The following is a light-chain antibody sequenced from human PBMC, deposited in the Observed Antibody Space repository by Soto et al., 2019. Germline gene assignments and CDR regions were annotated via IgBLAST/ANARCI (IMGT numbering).Light chain of an antibody. J-gene: IGKJ2*01. V-gene: IGKV1-33*01. Sequence: DIQMTQSPSSLSASVGDRVTVTCQASQDLSNDLNWYQQKPGKAPKLLIYGASNLETGVPSRFSGSGSGTDFTFTISSLQPEDLTTYYCQQYHDLPYTFGQGTKLDIK. CDR1: QDLSND. CDR3: QQYHDLPYT. CDR2: GAS.